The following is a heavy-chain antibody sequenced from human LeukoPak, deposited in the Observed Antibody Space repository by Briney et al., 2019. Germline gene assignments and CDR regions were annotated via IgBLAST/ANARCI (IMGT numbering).Heavy chain of an antibody. Sequence: PSETLSLTCSVSGASISSYYWSWIRQPPGKGLEWIGYIYYSGSTNYNPSLKSRVTISVDTSKNQFSLKLSSVTAADTAVYYCARHRDGYNLWGQGTLVTVSS. CDR2: IYYSGST. J-gene: IGHJ4*02. D-gene: IGHD5-24*01. CDR1: GASISSYY. V-gene: IGHV4-59*08. CDR3: ARHRDGYNL.